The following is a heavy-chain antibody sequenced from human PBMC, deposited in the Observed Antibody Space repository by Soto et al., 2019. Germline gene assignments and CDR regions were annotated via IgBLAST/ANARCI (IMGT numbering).Heavy chain of an antibody. CDR2: ISYNGSRK. J-gene: IGHJ6*02. V-gene: IGHV3-30*18. CDR1: GFTFSNYG. D-gene: IGHD2-21*02. Sequence: GGSLRLSCAASGFTFSNYGMHWVRQAPGKGLEWVTVISYNGSRKYYADSVKGRFTISRDNSKNTLYLQMSSLRAEDTAVYYCVKDRVTEAYYYYAMDVWGQGTTVTVSS. CDR3: VKDRVTEAYYYYAMDV.